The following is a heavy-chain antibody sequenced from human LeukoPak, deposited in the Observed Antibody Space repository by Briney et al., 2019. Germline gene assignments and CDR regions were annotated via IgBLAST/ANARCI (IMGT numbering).Heavy chain of an antibody. V-gene: IGHV4-34*01. CDR3: ARGQRLWLNWFDP. D-gene: IGHD4/OR15-4a*01. Sequence: SETLSLTCAVYGGSFSGYYWSWIRQPLGKGLEWIGEINHSGSTNYNPSLKSRVTISVDTSKNQFSLKLSSVTAADTAVYYCARGQRLWLNWFDPWGQGTLVTVSS. CDR1: GGSFSGYY. CDR2: INHSGST. J-gene: IGHJ5*02.